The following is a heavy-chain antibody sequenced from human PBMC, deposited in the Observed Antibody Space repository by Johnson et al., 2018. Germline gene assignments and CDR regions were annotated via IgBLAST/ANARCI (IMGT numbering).Heavy chain of an antibody. CDR1: GFTFSNYA. CDR2: ISGSSST. J-gene: IGHJ6*02. V-gene: IGHV3-23*04. D-gene: IGHD3-10*01. Sequence: VQLVESGGGLVQPGGSLRLSCAASGFTFSNYAMSWVRQAPGKGLEWVSAISGSSSTYYPDAVTGRFTISRDNSKNTRYLQINSLRAEDTAISYCGKEWGGSGSYRKSPGGAYYYYGMDVWGQGTTVTVSS. CDR3: GKEWGGSGSYRKSPGGAYYYYGMDV.